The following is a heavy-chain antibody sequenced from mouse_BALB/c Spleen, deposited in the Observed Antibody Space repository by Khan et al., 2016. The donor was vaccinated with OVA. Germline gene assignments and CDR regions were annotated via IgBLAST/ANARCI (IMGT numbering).Heavy chain of an antibody. Sequence: VQLQESGAELAKPGASVKMSCKASGYTFINYWILGVNQRLGQGRGWIGYIIPSTGYTEYNQNFKDKATLTADKSSSTAYMQLSSLTSEDSAVYYCARRGLRWDFDYWGQGTTLTVSS. V-gene: IGHV1-7*01. CDR1: GYTFINYW. J-gene: IGHJ2*01. D-gene: IGHD1-1*01. CDR2: IIPSTGYT. CDR3: ARRGLRWDFDY.